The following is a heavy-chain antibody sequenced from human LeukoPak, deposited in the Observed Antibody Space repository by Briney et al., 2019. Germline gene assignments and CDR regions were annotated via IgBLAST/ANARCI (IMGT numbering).Heavy chain of an antibody. CDR3: ARDAVDTANAV. V-gene: IGHV3-11*04. J-gene: IGHJ6*02. CDR1: GFTFSDYY. CDR2: ITNRGDTV. Sequence: GGSLRLSCAASGFTFSDYYMTWVRQAPGKGLEWLSYITNRGDTVFYADSVKGRFTVSRDNAKNTLYLQMNSLRAEDTAVYYCARDAVDTANAVWGQGTTVTVSS. D-gene: IGHD5-18*01.